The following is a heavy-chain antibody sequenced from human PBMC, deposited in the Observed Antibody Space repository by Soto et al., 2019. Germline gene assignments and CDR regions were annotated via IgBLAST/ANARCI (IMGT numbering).Heavy chain of an antibody. V-gene: IGHV5-10-1*01. J-gene: IGHJ6*02. CDR2: IDPSDSYT. CDR1: GYSFTSYW. Sequence: GESLKISCKGSGYSFTSYWISWARQMPGKGLEWMGRIDPSDSYTNYSPSFQGHVTISADKSISTAYLQWSSLKASDTAMYYCARHYYDSSGLMIYYGMDVWGQGTTVTVSS. D-gene: IGHD3-22*01. CDR3: ARHYYDSSGLMIYYGMDV.